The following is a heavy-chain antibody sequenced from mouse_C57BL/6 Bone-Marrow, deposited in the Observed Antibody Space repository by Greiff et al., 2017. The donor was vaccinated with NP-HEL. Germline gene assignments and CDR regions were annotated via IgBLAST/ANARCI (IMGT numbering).Heavy chain of an antibody. CDR3: ARRDDYLDY. CDR2: ISNGGGST. J-gene: IGHJ2*01. V-gene: IGHV5-12*01. Sequence: DVKLQESGGGLVQPGGSLKLSCAASGFTFSDYYMYWVRQTPEKRLEWVAYISNGGGSTYYPDTVKGRFTLSRDNAKNTLYLQMSRLKSEDTAMYCCARRDDYLDYWGQGTTLTVSS. D-gene: IGHD2-3*01. CDR1: GFTFSDYY.